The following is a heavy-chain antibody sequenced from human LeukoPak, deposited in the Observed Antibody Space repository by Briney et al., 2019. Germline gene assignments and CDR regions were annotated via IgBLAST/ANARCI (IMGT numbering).Heavy chain of an antibody. V-gene: IGHV1-2*02. CDR3: ASEKTYYYDSSGYPAPNDAFDI. J-gene: IGHJ3*02. D-gene: IGHD3-22*01. Sequence: ASVKVSCKASGYTFTGYYMHWVRQAPGQGLEWMGWINPNSGGTNYAQKFQGRVTMTRDTSISTAYMELSRLRSDDTAVYYCASEKTYYYDSSGYPAPNDAFDIWGQGTMVTVS. CDR2: INPNSGGT. CDR1: GYTFTGYY.